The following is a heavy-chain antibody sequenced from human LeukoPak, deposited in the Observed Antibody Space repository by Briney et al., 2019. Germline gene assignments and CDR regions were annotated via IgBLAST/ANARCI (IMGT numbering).Heavy chain of an antibody. CDR3: AKKAQYNGNYPLDY. CDR2: IYTGGNT. J-gene: IGHJ4*02. CDR1: GFTVDSNY. D-gene: IGHD1-26*01. V-gene: IGHV3-53*01. Sequence: GGSLRLSCAASGFTVDSNYLSWVRQAPGKGLEWVSTIYTGGNTYYAASVKGRFTISRDNSKNTLYLQMNSLRAEDTALYFCAKKAQYNGNYPLDYWGQGTLVTVSS.